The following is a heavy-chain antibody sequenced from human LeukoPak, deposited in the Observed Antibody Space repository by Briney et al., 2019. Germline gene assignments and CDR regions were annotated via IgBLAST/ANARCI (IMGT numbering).Heavy chain of an antibody. V-gene: IGHV3-21*01. J-gene: IGHJ3*02. Sequence: GSLRLSCAASGFTFSSYSMNWVRQAPGKGLEWVSSISSSSSYIYYADSVKGRFTISRDNAKNSLYLQMNSLRAEDTAVYYCARVGVWVGATADDAFDIWGQGTMVTVSS. CDR2: ISSSSSYI. CDR1: GFTFSSYS. CDR3: ARVGVWVGATADDAFDI. D-gene: IGHD1-26*01.